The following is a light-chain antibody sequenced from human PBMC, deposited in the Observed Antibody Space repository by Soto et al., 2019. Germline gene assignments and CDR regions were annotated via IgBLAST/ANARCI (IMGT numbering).Light chain of an antibody. J-gene: IGKJ4*01. CDR3: QQRYVWLT. Sequence: IKVTQSPSSLSASVGDRVTITCRASQGISSYLGWYQQKPGKAPNLLIYDASTLHSGSGTDFTLTISSLEPEDSAVYYCQQRYVWLTFGGGTKVDIK. CDR1: QGISSY. CDR2: DAS. V-gene: IGKV1-9*01.